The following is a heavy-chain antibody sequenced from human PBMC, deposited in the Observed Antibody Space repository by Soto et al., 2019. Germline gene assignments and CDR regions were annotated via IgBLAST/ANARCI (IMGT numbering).Heavy chain of an antibody. Sequence: SETLSLTCTLSGASISSYHWIWIRQPPGKGLEWMRYIHYSGRAYYNPSIKRRVTISADMSKSQFSRKLTSMTAADTAVYYCARDSPRSGGYGMDVWGQGTTVTVSS. V-gene: IGHV4-59*01. D-gene: IGHD3-10*01. J-gene: IGHJ6*02. CDR1: GASISSYH. CDR3: ARDSPRSGGYGMDV. CDR2: IHYSGRA.